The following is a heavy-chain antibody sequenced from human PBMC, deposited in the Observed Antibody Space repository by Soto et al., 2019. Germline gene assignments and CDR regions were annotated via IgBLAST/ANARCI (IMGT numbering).Heavy chain of an antibody. CDR3: ARARHSSGWGYKWFDP. V-gene: IGHV1-46*01. CDR1: GYTFTSYY. D-gene: IGHD6-19*01. CDR2: INPSGGST. Sequence: ASVKVSCKASGYTFTSYYMHWVRQAPGQGLEWMGIINPSGGSTSYAQKFQGRVTMTRDTSTSTVYMELSSLRSEDTAVYYCARARHSSGWGYKWFDPWGQGTLVTVSS. J-gene: IGHJ5*02.